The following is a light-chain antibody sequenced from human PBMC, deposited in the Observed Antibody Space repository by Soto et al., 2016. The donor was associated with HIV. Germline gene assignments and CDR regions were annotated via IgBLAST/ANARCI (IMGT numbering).Light chain of an antibody. V-gene: IGKV1-5*03. CDR3: QQYNIYPWT. Sequence: DIQMTQSPSTLSASVGDRVTITCRASQSISTWLAWYQQKPGKAPKLLIHKASSLQSGVPSRFSGSGSGTEFTLTITSLQPDDFATYYCQQYNIYPWTFGQGTTVEI. J-gene: IGKJ1*01. CDR1: QSISTW. CDR2: KAS.